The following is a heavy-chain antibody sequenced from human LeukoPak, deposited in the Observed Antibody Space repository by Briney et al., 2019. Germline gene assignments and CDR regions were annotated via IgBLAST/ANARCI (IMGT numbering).Heavy chain of an antibody. CDR3: ARVGRYFDL. V-gene: IGHV4-59*01. J-gene: IGHJ2*01. CDR1: GASINKDY. D-gene: IGHD3-10*01. Sequence: SETLSLTCTVSGASINKDYWAWIRQPAGKGLEWIGYIYYSGSTNYNPSLKSRVTTSVDTSKNQFSLKLSSVTAADTAVYYCARVGRYFDLWGRGTLVTVSS. CDR2: IYYSGST.